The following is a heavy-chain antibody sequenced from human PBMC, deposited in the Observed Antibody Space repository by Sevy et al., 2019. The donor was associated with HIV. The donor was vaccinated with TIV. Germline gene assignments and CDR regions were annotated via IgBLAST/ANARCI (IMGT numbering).Heavy chain of an antibody. V-gene: IGHV3-21*01. J-gene: IGHJ4*02. Sequence: GGSLRLSCAASGFTFSSYSMNWVRQAPGKGLEWVSSISSSSSYIYYADSVKGRFTISRDNAKNSLYLQMNSLRAEDTAVYYCARDGLRIGSSSVFDYWGQGTLVTVSS. CDR3: ARDGLRIGSSSVFDY. D-gene: IGHD6-6*01. CDR2: ISSSSSYI. CDR1: GFTFSSYS.